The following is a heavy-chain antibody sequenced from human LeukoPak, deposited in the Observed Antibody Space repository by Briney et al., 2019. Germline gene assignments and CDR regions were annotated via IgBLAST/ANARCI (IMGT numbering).Heavy chain of an antibody. CDR1: EFTFRSYS. J-gene: IGHJ4*02. CDR2: ISSTSSNI. Sequence: GGSLRLSCAASEFTFRSYSMNWVRKAPGKGLEGVSSISSTSSNIYYADSVKGRFTVSRDNAKNSLYLQMNSLRAEDTAVYYCARVGYYDFWSGSNYFDYWGQGTLVTVSS. D-gene: IGHD3-3*01. CDR3: ARVGYYDFWSGSNYFDY. V-gene: IGHV3-21*01.